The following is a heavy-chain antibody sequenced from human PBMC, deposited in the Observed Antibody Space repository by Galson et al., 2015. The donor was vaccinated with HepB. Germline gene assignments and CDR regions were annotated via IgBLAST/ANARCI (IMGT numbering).Heavy chain of an antibody. J-gene: IGHJ4*02. CDR2: ITDHGDIT. Sequence: SLRLSCAASGFTFRSYAMHWIRQAPGKGLEWVSTITDHGDITYYADSVKGRFTFSRDNSKDTLCLQMDSLRVDDTAVYYCAKSSNGWSPYYFDYGAQGTLVTVSS. D-gene: IGHD6-19*01. CDR3: AKSSNGWSPYYFDY. V-gene: IGHV3-23*01. CDR1: GFTFRSYA.